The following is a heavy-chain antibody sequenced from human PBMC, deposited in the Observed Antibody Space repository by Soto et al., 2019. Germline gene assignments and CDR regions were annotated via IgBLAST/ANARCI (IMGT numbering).Heavy chain of an antibody. CDR1: GGSMSSYY. J-gene: IGHJ5*02. Sequence: PSERVSRTGTVAGGSMSSYYWSWMRQPPGKGLEGIGDMDYSGSSNYNRSLKSRVSISIDTSKDQVSLKLISVTAADTAVYYCVRGGYSGYGSDHCFDLWDQRPLVSVSS. V-gene: IGHV4-59*01. CDR3: VRGGYSGYGSDHCFDL. D-gene: IGHD5-12*01. CDR2: MDYSGSS.